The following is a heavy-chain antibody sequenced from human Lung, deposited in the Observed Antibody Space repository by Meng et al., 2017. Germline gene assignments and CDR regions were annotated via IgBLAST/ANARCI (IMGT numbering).Heavy chain of an antibody. CDR3: QWLSTHPPDQ. CDR2: IKSKTDGETA. V-gene: IGHV3-15*01. Sequence: LELSGGVLVDPVGSLRPSCAAAGFSFRNAWMSWVRQAPGKGLEWVGRIKSKTDGETADYAAPVKGRFTISRDDSQNTLYLQMNSLKTEDTAVYYCQWLSTHPPDQWGQGTLVTVSS. J-gene: IGHJ4*01. CDR1: GFSFRNAW. D-gene: IGHD3-22*01.